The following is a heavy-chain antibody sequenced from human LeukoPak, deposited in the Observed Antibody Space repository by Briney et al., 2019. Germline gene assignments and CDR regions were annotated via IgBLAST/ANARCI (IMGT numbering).Heavy chain of an antibody. CDR3: ASLGHIVVVPAAIDYYYYMDV. J-gene: IGHJ6*03. CDR1: GGTFSSYA. V-gene: IGHV1-69*13. Sequence: SVKVSCKASGGTFSSYAISWVRQAPGQGLEWMGGIIPIFGTANYAQKFQGRVTITADESTSTAYMELSSLRSEDTAVYYCASLGHIVVVPAAIDYYYYMDVWGKGTTVTVSS. CDR2: IIPIFGTA. D-gene: IGHD2-2*01.